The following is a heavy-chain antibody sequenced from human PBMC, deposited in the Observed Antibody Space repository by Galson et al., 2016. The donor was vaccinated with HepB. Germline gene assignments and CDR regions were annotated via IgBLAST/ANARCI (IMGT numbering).Heavy chain of an antibody. CDR1: GFTFSSYE. D-gene: IGHD6-13*01. CDR3: ARAAGSLS. Sequence: SLRLSCAASGFTFSSYEMNWVRQAPGKGLEWVSYISSSGSTIYYADSVRGRFTISRDNAKNSLSLQMTSLRAEDTAVYYCARAAGSLSWGQGTLVTVSS. V-gene: IGHV3-48*03. J-gene: IGHJ5*02. CDR2: ISSSGSTI.